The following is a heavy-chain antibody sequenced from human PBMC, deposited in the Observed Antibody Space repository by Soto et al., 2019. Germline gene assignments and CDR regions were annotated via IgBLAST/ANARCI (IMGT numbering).Heavy chain of an antibody. D-gene: IGHD3-10*01. CDR1: GFTFITYA. CDR3: AKGLRGGYPGSRIFDY. Sequence: GGSLRLSCAASGFTFITYAMSWVRQAPGKGLEWVSVISDNGGDTKYADSVKGRFAMSRDNSRNTLYLQMDSLRADDTAVYYCAKGLRGGYPGSRIFDYWGQGTLVTVSS. CDR2: ISDNGGDT. J-gene: IGHJ4*02. V-gene: IGHV3-23*01.